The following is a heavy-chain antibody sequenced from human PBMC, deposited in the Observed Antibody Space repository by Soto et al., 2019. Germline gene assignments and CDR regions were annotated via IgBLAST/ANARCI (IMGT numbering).Heavy chain of an antibody. CDR3: ARGNYDILTGYYPIDY. J-gene: IGHJ4*02. CDR2: TYYRSKWYN. V-gene: IGHV6-1*01. CDR1: GDSVSGSSFD. Sequence: SQTLSLTCVISGDSVSGSSFDWNWIRQSPSRGLEWLGRTYYRSKWYNDYATSMKSRIIINAETAKNQFSLQLNSVTLEDTAVYYCARGNYDILTGYYPIDYWGQGTLVTVSS. D-gene: IGHD3-9*01.